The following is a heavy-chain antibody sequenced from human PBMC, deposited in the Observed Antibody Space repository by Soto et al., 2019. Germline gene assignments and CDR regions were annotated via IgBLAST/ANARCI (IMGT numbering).Heavy chain of an antibody. V-gene: IGHV3-21*01. Sequence: GGSLRLSCAASGFTFSSYSMNWVRQAPGKGLEWVSSISSSSGYIYYADSVKGRFTISRDNAKNSLYLQMNSLRAEDTAVYYCARGYYGSGSYANFDYWGQGTLVTVSS. J-gene: IGHJ4*02. CDR2: ISSSSGYI. CDR3: ARGYYGSGSYANFDY. CDR1: GFTFSSYS. D-gene: IGHD3-10*01.